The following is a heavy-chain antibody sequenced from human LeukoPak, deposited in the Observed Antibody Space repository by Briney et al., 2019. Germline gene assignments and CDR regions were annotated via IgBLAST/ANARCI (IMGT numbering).Heavy chain of an antibody. D-gene: IGHD4-17*01. CDR2: INHSGST. J-gene: IGHJ4*02. Sequence: SETLSLTCGVYGGSFSRYYWSWIRQPPGKGLEWIGEINHSGSTNYNPSLKSRVTISVDTSKNQFSLKLSSVTAADTAVYYCFYGDYPEDSYWGQGTLVTVSS. V-gene: IGHV4-34*01. CDR3: FYGDYPEDSY. CDR1: GGSFSRYY.